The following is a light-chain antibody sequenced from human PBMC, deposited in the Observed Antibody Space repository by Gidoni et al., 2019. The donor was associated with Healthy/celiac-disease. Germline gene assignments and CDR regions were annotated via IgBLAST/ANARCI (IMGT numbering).Light chain of an antibody. CDR2: WAS. CDR1: QSVLYSSNNKNY. V-gene: IGKV4-1*01. Sequence: ILMPQSPASLALSLGERATINCKSSQSVLYSSNNKNYLAWYQQKPGQPPKLLIYWASTRESGVPDRFSGSGSGTDFTLTISSLQAEDVAVYYCQQYYSTPGYTFGQGTKLEIK. J-gene: IGKJ2*01. CDR3: QQYYSTPGYT.